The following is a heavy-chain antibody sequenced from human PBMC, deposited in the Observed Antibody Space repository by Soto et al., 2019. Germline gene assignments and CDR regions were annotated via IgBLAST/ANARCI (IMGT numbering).Heavy chain of an antibody. CDR2: IYWDDDK. V-gene: IGHV2-5*02. D-gene: IGHD3-3*02. CDR3: AHTRPFLGFDY. J-gene: IGHJ4*02. CDR1: GFSLSSSGVG. Sequence: QITLKESGPTLVKPTQTLTLTCTFSGFSLSSSGVGVGWIRQPPGKALEWLALIYWDDDKRYSPSLKSRLTXTXXPAKNQVVLTMTNMDPVDTATYYCAHTRPFLGFDYWGQGTLVTVSS.